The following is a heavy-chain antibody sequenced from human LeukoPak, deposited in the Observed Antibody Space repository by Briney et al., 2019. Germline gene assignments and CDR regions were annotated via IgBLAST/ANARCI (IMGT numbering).Heavy chain of an antibody. CDR3: AKDRCSNGVGCYYYYMDV. D-gene: IGHD2-8*01. J-gene: IGHJ6*03. CDR2: IYSGGST. V-gene: IGHV3-66*01. CDR1: GFTVSSNY. Sequence: GGSLRLSCAASGFTVSSNYMSWVRQAPGKGLEWVSVIYSGGSTYYADSVKGRFTISRDNSKNTLYLQMNSLRAEDTAVYYCAKDRCSNGVGCYYYYMDVWGKGTTVTISS.